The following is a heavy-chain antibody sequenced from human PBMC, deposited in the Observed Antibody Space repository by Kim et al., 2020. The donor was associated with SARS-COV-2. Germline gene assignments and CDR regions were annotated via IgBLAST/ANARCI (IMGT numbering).Heavy chain of an antibody. CDR3: ARGGGTWNYGYYYYYYGMDV. V-gene: IGHV4-34*01. CDR1: GGSFSGYY. J-gene: IGHJ6*02. D-gene: IGHD1-7*01. Sequence: SETLSLTCAVYGGSFSGYYWSWIRQPPGKGLEWIGEINHSGSTNYNPSLKSRVTISVDTSKNQFSLKLSSVTAADTAVYYCARGGGTWNYGYYYYYYGMDVWGQGTTVTVSS. CDR2: INHSGST.